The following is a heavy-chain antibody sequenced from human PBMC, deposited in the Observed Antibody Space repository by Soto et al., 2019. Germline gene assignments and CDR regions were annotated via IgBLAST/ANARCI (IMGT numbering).Heavy chain of an antibody. Sequence: QVQLVQSGAEVKKPGASVKVSCKASGYTFTSYGINWVRQATGQGLEWMGWMNPNSGNTGYAQKFQGRVTMTRNTSISTAYMELSSLRSEDTAVYYCARIPLGYCSSTSCFGSRYYYYYGMDVWGQGTTVTVSS. CDR1: GYTFTSYG. J-gene: IGHJ6*02. D-gene: IGHD2-2*01. CDR2: MNPNSGNT. CDR3: ARIPLGYCSSTSCFGSRYYYYYGMDV. V-gene: IGHV1-8*02.